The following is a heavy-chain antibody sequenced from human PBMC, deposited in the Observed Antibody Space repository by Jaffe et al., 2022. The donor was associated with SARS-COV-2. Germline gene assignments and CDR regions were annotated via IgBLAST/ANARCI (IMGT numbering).Heavy chain of an antibody. CDR2: IYYSGST. D-gene: IGHD2-21*02. CDR1: GGSISSSSYY. J-gene: IGHJ2*01. CDR3: ARRGGPGGKLAYCGGDCLGSWYFDL. Sequence: QLQLQESGPGLVKPSETLSLTCTVSGGSISSSSYYWGWIRQPPGKGLEWIGSIYYSGSTYYNPSLKSRVTISVDTSKNQFSLKLSSVTAADTAVYYCARRGGPGGKLAYCGGDCLGSWYFDLWGRGTLVTVSS. V-gene: IGHV4-39*01.